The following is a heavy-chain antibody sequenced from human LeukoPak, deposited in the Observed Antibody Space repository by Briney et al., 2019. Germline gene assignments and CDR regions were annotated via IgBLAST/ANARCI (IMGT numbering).Heavy chain of an antibody. CDR2: IYHSGSP. V-gene: IGHV4-4*02. CDR1: GGSISSNNW. CDR3: ARGGGSGYSYG. D-gene: IGHD5-18*01. J-gene: IGHJ4*02. Sequence: SETLSLTCAVSGGSISSNNWWGWVRQPPGKGLEWIGEIYHSGSPNYDPSLKSRVTISVDTSKNQFSLKLTSVTAADTAVYYCARGGGSGYSYGWGQGTLVTVSS.